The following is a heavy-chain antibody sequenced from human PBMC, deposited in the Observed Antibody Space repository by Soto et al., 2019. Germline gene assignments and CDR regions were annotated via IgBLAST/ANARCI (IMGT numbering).Heavy chain of an antibody. CDR3: ARDILSVGPRANDAFDV. J-gene: IGHJ3*01. Sequence: QVQLVQSGAEVRKPGASVNISCRASGFSFSDNLINWVRQAPGQSLEWMGWINPDNGNTRDSQTFQGRVTISRHSSASLAYVEVSDLTSEDTAVYYCARDILSVGPRANDAFDVWGQGTMVTVSS. D-gene: IGHD2-8*02. CDR1: GFSFSDNL. CDR2: INPDNGNT. V-gene: IGHV1-3*01.